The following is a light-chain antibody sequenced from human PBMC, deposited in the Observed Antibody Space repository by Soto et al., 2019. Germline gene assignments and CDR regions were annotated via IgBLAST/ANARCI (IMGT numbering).Light chain of an antibody. CDR2: KAS. V-gene: IGKV1-5*03. J-gene: IGKJ1*01. Sequence: DIQMTQSPSTLSASVGDRVTISCRASQSISTWLAWYQQKPGKAPNLLISKASTLQSGVPSRFSGSGSGTEFTLTISSLQPDDLATYYCQQYNSYLWTFGQGTKVEIK. CDR3: QQYNSYLWT. CDR1: QSISTW.